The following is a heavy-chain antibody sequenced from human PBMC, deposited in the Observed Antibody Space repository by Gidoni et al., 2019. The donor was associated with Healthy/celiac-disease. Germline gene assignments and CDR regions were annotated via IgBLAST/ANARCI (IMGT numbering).Heavy chain of an antibody. Sequence: EVQLLESGGGLVQPGGSLGLSCAASGFTFSSYAMSWVRQAPGKGLEWVSAISGSGGSTYYADSVKGRFTISRDNSKNTLYLQMNSLRAEDTAVYYCAKDRARSGGYFDYWGQGTLVTVSS. CDR2: ISGSGGST. D-gene: IGHD3-10*01. V-gene: IGHV3-23*01. CDR1: GFTFSSYA. CDR3: AKDRARSGGYFDY. J-gene: IGHJ4*02.